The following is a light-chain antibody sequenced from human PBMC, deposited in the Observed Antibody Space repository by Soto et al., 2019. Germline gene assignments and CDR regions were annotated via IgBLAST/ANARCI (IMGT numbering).Light chain of an antibody. CDR2: DAS. V-gene: IGKV3-11*01. J-gene: IGKJ4*01. Sequence: EIVLTQSPATLSLSPGERATLSCRASQSVSPYLAWYQQKPGQAPMLLIYDASNRSNGIPARFSGSGSGTVFNITISCLETEVFAVYCCQRCSNGTVTFGGGTKVEIK. CDR1: QSVSPY. CDR3: QRCSNGTVT.